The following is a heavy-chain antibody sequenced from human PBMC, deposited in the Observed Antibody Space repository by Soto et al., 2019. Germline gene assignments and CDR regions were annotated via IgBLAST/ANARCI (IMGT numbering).Heavy chain of an antibody. CDR1: GFTFSDHF. D-gene: IGHD2-21*02. J-gene: IGHJ3*02. CDR3: ARVGGCGGDCYSYAFDI. Sequence: PGGSLRLSCVVSGFTFSDHFMDWVRQAPGKGLEWVGRSSNRAERYTTQYAASMRGRFTISRDDSKNSLYLQMNSLKIEDTAVYYCARVGGCGGDCYSYAFDIWGQGTMVTVSS. V-gene: IGHV3-72*01. CDR2: SSNRAERYTT.